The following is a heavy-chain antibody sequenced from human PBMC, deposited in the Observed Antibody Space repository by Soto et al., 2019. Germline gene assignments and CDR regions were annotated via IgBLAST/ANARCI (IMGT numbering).Heavy chain of an antibody. CDR2: INHSGST. Sequence: SETLSLTCAVYGGSFSGYYWSWIRQPPGKGLEWIGEINHSGSTNYNPSLKSRGTISVDTSKNQFSLKLSSVTAADTAVYYCARNTVSPRATIIPIVVVPARGPAYYMDVWGKGTTVTVSS. D-gene: IGHD2-2*01. CDR3: ARNTVSPRATIIPIVVVPARGPAYYMDV. V-gene: IGHV4-34*01. J-gene: IGHJ6*03. CDR1: GGSFSGYY.